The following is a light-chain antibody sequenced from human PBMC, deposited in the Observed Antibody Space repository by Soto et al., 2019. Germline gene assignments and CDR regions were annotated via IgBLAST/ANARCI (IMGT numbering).Light chain of an antibody. V-gene: IGKV1-5*03. CDR2: EVS. J-gene: IGKJ2*01. Sequence: DIQMTQSPSTLFVSVGDTVTITCRASQSINKWLAWYQQKPGKAPKLLIYEVSTLESGVTSRFSGCGSGSEFTLTISSLQPDDIATYNCQQYNSFFGQGTKLEIK. CDR1: QSINKW. CDR3: QQYNSF.